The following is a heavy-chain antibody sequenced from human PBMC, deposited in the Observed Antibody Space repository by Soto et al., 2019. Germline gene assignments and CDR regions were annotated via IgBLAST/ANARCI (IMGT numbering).Heavy chain of an antibody. V-gene: IGHV3-15*01. Sequence: EVQLLESGGGLVEPGGSLRISCAACGFIFSNAWLSWVRQAPGKGLEWVGRIKSKTEGGTTDYGAAVKGRYTISRDDSKNTMYLQMDSLKTEDTAVYYCATGIRSSSSGWGQGTLVTVSS. CDR1: GFIFSNAW. CDR3: ATGIRSSSSG. J-gene: IGHJ4*02. D-gene: IGHD6-6*01. CDR2: IKSKTEGGTT.